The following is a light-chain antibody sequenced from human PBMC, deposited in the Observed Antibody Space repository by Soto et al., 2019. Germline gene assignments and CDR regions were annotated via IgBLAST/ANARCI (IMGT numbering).Light chain of an antibody. Sequence: MTQSPSTLSASTGDRVTITCRASESISSNLAWYQQKNGQTPRLLIYGASTRAAGIPARFSGSGSGTDFTLTISSLQSEDFAVYYCQQYNNWPPFSFGPGTKVDIK. CDR1: ESISSN. CDR2: GAS. J-gene: IGKJ3*01. CDR3: QQYNNWPPFS. V-gene: IGKV3-15*01.